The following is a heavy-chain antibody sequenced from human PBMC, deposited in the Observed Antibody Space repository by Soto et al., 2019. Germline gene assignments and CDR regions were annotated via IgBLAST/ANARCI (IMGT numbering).Heavy chain of an antibody. V-gene: IGHV3-23*01. D-gene: IGHD3-22*01. J-gene: IGHJ4*02. Sequence: PGGSLRLSCAASGFTFSSYAMSWVRQAPGKGLEWVSAISGSGGSTYYADSVKGRFTISRDNSKNTLYLQMNSLRAEDTAVYYCAKDTSYYYDSSGYYSYWGQGTLVTVSS. CDR3: AKDTSYYYDSSGYYSY. CDR1: GFTFSSYA. CDR2: ISGSGGST.